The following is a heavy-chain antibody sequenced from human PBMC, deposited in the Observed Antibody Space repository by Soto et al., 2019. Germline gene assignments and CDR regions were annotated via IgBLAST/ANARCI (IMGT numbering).Heavy chain of an antibody. J-gene: IGHJ5*02. CDR1: GGSFSGYY. Sequence: QVQLQQWGAGLLKPSETLSLTCAVYGGSFSGYYWSWIRQPPGKGLEWIGENNHSGSTNYNPSLKSRVTISVDTSKNQFSLKLSSVTAADTAVYYCARDSYGSGSYYNPNWFDPWGQGTLVTVSS. D-gene: IGHD3-10*01. V-gene: IGHV4-34*01. CDR3: ARDSYGSGSYYNPNWFDP. CDR2: NNHSGST.